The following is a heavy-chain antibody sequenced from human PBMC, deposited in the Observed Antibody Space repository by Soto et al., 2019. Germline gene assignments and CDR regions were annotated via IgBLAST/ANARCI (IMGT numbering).Heavy chain of an antibody. CDR3: ARLYYDSSGYHRLRD. CDR1: GGTFSSYA. J-gene: IGHJ4*02. V-gene: IGHV1-69*01. D-gene: IGHD3-22*01. Sequence: QVQLVQSGAEVKKPGSSVKVSCKASGGTFSSYAISWVRQAPGQGLEWMGGIIPILGTANYAQKFQGRVTITADESTSTAYMELSSLISEDTAVYYCARLYYDSSGYHRLRDWGQGTLVTVSS. CDR2: IIPILGTA.